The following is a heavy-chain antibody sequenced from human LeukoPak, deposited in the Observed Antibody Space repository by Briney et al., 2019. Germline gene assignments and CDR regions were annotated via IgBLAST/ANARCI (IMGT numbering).Heavy chain of an antibody. V-gene: IGHV3-74*01. Sequence: GGSLRLSCAASGFTFSSFSMNWVRQAPGKGLVWVSRIKGDERSTNYADSVKGRFTISRDNAKNTVYLEMNSLRAEDTAVYYCVRGQLRSYYHDYWGQGTLVTVSS. CDR3: VRGQLRSYYHDY. D-gene: IGHD4-17*01. CDR2: IKGDERST. J-gene: IGHJ4*02. CDR1: GFTFSSFS.